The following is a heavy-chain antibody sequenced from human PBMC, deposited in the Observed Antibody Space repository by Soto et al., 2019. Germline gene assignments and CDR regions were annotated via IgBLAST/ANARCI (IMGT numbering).Heavy chain of an antibody. V-gene: IGHV1-8*01. Sequence: ASVKVSCKASGYTFTIYDSNWVRQATGQGLEWMGWMNPNSGNTGYAQKFQGRVTMTRNTSISTAYMELSSLRSEDTAVYYCARGAYCSSTSCYPYDAFDIWGQGTMVTVSS. CDR2: MNPNSGNT. CDR1: GYTFTIYD. CDR3: ARGAYCSSTSCYPYDAFDI. D-gene: IGHD2-2*01. J-gene: IGHJ3*02.